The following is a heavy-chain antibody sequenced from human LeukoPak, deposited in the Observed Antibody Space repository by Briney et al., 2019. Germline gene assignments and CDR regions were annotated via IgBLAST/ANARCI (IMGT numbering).Heavy chain of an antibody. CDR2: INPNRGGT. J-gene: IGHJ4*02. CDR1: GYTCTGYY. CDR3: ARGAHIVVVPAAQLDY. Sequence: ASVKGSCKSSGYTCTGYYMHWVRQAPGQGLEWLGWINPNRGGTNYAQEFQGRVTMTRDTSISTAYMELSRLRSDDTAVYYCARGAHIVVVPAAQLDYWGQGTLVTVSS. V-gene: IGHV1-2*02. D-gene: IGHD2-2*01.